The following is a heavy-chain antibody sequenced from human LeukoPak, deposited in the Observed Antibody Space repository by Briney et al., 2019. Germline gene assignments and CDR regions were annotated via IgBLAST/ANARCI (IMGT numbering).Heavy chain of an antibody. CDR2: ISSSSSYI. J-gene: IGHJ4*02. V-gene: IGHV3-21*01. CDR1: GFTFSSYS. Sequence: GGSLRLSCAASGFTFSSYSMNWVRQAPGRGLEWVSSISSSSSYIYYADSVKGRFTISRDNAKNSLYLQMNSLRAEDTAVYYCARDKGWYYFDYWGQGTLVTVSS. D-gene: IGHD6-19*01. CDR3: ARDKGWYYFDY.